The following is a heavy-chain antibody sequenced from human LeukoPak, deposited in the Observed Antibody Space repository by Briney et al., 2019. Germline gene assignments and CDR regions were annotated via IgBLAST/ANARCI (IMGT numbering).Heavy chain of an antibody. V-gene: IGHV1-18*01. D-gene: IGHD6-6*01. CDR2: ISAHNGNT. J-gene: IGHJ4*02. CDR1: GYTFTSYG. Sequence: GASVKVSFKASGYTFTSYGISWVRQAPGQGLEWMGWISAHNGNTNYAQKLQGRVTMTTDTSTSTAYMELRSLRSDDTAVYYCARESLEYSSSSYYFDYWGQGTLVTVSS. CDR3: ARESLEYSSSSYYFDY.